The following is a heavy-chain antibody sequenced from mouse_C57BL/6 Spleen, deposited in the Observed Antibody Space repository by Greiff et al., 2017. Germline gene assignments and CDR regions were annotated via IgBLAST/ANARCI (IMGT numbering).Heavy chain of an antibody. J-gene: IGHJ2*01. CDR1: GFTFSDYY. CDR3: ARSELGPYFDY. D-gene: IGHD4-1*01. CDR2: INYDGSST. V-gene: IGHV5-16*01. Sequence: EVQVVESEGGLVQPGSSMKLSCTASGFTFSDYYMAWVRQVPEKGLEWVANINYDGSSTYYLDSLKSRFIISRDNAKNILYLQMSSLKSEDTATYYCARSELGPYFDYWGQGTTLTVSS.